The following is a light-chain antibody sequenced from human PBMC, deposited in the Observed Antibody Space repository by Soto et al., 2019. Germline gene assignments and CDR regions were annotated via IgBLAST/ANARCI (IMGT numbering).Light chain of an antibody. V-gene: IGKV1-39*01. CDR2: AAS. CDR1: QSIGNY. Sequence: DIQMTQSPSSLSASVGDRVTITCRASQSIGNYLNWYQQKPGKAPNLLIYAASSLQSGVPSRFGGSGSGTDFTLTISSLQPDDLATYYCQQSHNSPWTFGQGTKVDIK. CDR3: QQSHNSPWT. J-gene: IGKJ1*01.